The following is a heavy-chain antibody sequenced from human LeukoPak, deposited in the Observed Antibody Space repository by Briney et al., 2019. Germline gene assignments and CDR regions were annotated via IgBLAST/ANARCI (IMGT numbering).Heavy chain of an antibody. D-gene: IGHD1-26*01. CDR1: GFTFSSYG. V-gene: IGHV3-23*01. Sequence: GGSLRLSCAASGFTFSSYGTSWVRQAPGKGLEWVSAISGSGGSTYYADSVKGRLTISRDNSKNTLYLQMNRLRAEDTAVYYCAKDPYSGSYFDYWGQGTLVTVSS. CDR3: AKDPYSGSYFDY. CDR2: ISGSGGST. J-gene: IGHJ4*02.